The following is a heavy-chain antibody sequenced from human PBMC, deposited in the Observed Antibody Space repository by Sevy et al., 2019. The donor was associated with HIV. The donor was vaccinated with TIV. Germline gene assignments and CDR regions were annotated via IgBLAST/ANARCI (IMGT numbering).Heavy chain of an antibody. Sequence: ASVKVSCKASGGTFSSYAISWVRQAPGQGLEWMGGIIPIFGTANYAQTFQGRVTITADESTSTAYMELSSLRSEDTAVYYCARNYAYSHYYYGMDVWGQGTTVTVSS. D-gene: IGHD1-7*01. CDR1: GGTFSSYA. V-gene: IGHV1-69*13. J-gene: IGHJ6*02. CDR2: IIPIFGTA. CDR3: ARNYAYSHYYYGMDV.